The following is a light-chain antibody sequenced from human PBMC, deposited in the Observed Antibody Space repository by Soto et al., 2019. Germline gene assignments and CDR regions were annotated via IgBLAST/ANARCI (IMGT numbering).Light chain of an antibody. V-gene: IGKV1-39*01. CDR1: QSITNY. CDR2: AAS. J-gene: IGKJ2*01. Sequence: DLQMTQSPSSLSVSVGDRVTITCRASQSITNYLNWYQQKPGKAPKLQVYAASSLQSGVPSRFSGNGSGTDFTLTNSSLQPEDFATYYCQQSDSYPYTLRQGTKLEIK. CDR3: QQSDSYPYT.